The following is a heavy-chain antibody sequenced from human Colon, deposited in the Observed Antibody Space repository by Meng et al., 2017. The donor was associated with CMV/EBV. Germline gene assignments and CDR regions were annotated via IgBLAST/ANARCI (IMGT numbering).Heavy chain of an antibody. D-gene: IGHD2-21*02. CDR2: ISYSGST. J-gene: IGHJ5*02. CDR1: IRSNDYY. V-gene: IGHV4-39*01. Sequence: IRSNDYYWGWIRQSPGKGLEWIASISYSGSTYYTPSFNSRVTISVDTSTNQFSLNLSSVTAADTAVYYCARDAYCGGDCYDNWFDPWGQGSLVTVSS. CDR3: ARDAYCGGDCYDNWFDP.